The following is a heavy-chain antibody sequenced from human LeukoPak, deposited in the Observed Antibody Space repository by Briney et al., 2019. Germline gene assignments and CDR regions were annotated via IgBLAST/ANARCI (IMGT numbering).Heavy chain of an antibody. CDR2: INSDGSST. Sequence: GGSLRLSCAASGFTFSNYCMHWVRQAPGKGLVWVSRINSDGSSTTYADSVKGRFTISRDNAKNTLYLQMNGLRAEDTAVYYCARDYGRSRDYGMDVWGQGTTVTVSS. V-gene: IGHV3-74*01. CDR3: ARDYGRSRDYGMDV. CDR1: GFTFSNYC. J-gene: IGHJ6*02. D-gene: IGHD3-10*01.